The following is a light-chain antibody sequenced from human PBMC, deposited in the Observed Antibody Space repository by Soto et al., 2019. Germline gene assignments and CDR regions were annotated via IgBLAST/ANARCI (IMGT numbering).Light chain of an antibody. CDR1: SSDVGSYNL. CDR2: EEN. J-gene: IGLJ1*01. Sequence: QSVLTQPASVSGSPGQSITISCTGTSSDVGSYNLVSWYQQHPGKAPKLMIYEENKRPSGVSNRFSGSKSGNTASLTISGLQAEDEADYFCCSYAGSSTPYVFGTGTKLTV. CDR3: CSYAGSSTPYV. V-gene: IGLV2-23*01.